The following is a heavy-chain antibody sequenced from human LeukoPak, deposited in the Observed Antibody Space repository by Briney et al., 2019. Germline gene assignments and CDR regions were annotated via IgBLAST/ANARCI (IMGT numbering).Heavy chain of an antibody. J-gene: IGHJ6*03. CDR2: IIDNGYIT. Sequence: GGSLRLSCAASGFTFSSYAMSWVRQAPGKGLEWVSGIIDNGYITYYANSVRGRFTISRDNSKNTLFLQMNSLRAEDTAVYYCAKLGGQAVHNYYVAVWGKGTTVAVSS. CDR1: GFTFSSYA. CDR3: AKLGGQAVHNYYVAV. V-gene: IGHV3-23*01. D-gene: IGHD3-16*01.